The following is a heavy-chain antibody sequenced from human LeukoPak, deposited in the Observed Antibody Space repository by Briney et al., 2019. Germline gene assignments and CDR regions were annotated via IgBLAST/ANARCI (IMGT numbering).Heavy chain of an antibody. CDR1: GGSFSGYY. D-gene: IGHD5-12*01. CDR2: INHSANT. V-gene: IGHV4-34*01. Sequence: PSETLSLTCVVYGGSFSGYYWTWIRQPPGKGLEWIGEINHSANTHYNPSLKSPVPISLHTSKTQFSLNLSSVTAADTAVFYCARGRYSGFFDYWGQGTLVTVSS. CDR3: ARGRYSGFFDY. J-gene: IGHJ4*02.